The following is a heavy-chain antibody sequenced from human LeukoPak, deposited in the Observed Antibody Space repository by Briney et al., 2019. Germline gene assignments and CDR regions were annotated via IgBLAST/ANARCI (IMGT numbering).Heavy chain of an antibody. D-gene: IGHD1-26*01. Sequence: GASVKVSCKASGYIFTDYYMHWVRQAPGQELGWMGRTNPNSGGTNYAQKFQGRVTMTRDTSISTAYMELSRLRSDDTAVYYCARGSTVGATESLGFDYWGQGTPVTVSS. V-gene: IGHV1/OR15-1*04. CDR2: TNPNSGGT. J-gene: IGHJ4*02. CDR1: GYIFTDYY. CDR3: ARGSTVGATESLGFDY.